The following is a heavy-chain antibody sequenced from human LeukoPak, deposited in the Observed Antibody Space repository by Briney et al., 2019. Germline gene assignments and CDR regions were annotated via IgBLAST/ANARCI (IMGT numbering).Heavy chain of an antibody. Sequence: SETLSLTCTVSGGSISSRNYYWAWIRQPPGKGLEWIATIYYSGNTYYNPSLMSRVTISVDTSKNQFSLKMSSVTAADTAVYYCASLAATNNYYYMDVWGKGTTLTVSS. CDR1: GGSISSRNYY. CDR3: ASLAATNNYYYMDV. CDR2: IYYSGNT. V-gene: IGHV4-39*01. J-gene: IGHJ6*03. D-gene: IGHD2-15*01.